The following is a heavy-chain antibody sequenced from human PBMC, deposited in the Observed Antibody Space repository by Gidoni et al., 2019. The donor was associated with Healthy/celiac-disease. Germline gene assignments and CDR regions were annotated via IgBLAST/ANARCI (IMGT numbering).Heavy chain of an antibody. CDR1: GSTFSSYS. V-gene: IGHV3-21*01. CDR3: ARVAYYYGSGSYNIRYYFDY. J-gene: IGHJ4*02. Sequence: EVQLVESGGGLVKPGGSLRLSCAASGSTFSSYSMNWVRQAPGKGLEWVSSISSSSSYIYYADSVKGRCTISRDNAKNSLYLQMNSLRAEDTVVYDCARVAYYYGSGSYNIRYYFDYWGQGTLVTVSS. D-gene: IGHD3-10*01. CDR2: ISSSSSYI.